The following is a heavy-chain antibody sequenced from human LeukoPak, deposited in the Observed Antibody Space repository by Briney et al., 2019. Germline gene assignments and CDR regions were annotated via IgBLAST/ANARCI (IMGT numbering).Heavy chain of an antibody. CDR2: INHSGST. CDR1: GGSFSGFY. J-gene: IGHJ2*01. D-gene: IGHD3-3*01. Sequence: SETLSLTCAVYGGSFSGFYWSWIRQPPGKGLEWIGEINHSGSTNYNPSLKSRVIISEDTSKNQFSLKPSSVTAADTAVYYCARHQGVVDLWGRGSLVTVSS. V-gene: IGHV4-34*01. CDR3: ARHQGVVDL.